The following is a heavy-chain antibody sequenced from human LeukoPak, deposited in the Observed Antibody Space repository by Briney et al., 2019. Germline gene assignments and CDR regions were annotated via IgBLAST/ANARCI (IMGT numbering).Heavy chain of an antibody. D-gene: IGHD3-9*01. CDR1: GGSFSGYY. Sequence: SETLSLTCAVYGGSFSGYYWSWIRQPPGKGLEWIGEINHSGSTSYNPSLKSRVTISGDTSKKQFSLKLSSVTAADTAVYYCARGPQTYYDILTGLSFWGQGTLVTVSS. CDR2: INHSGST. V-gene: IGHV4-34*01. J-gene: IGHJ4*02. CDR3: ARGPQTYYDILTGLSF.